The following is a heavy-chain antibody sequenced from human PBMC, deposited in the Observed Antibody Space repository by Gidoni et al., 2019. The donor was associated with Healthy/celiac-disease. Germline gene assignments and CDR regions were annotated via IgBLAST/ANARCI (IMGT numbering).Heavy chain of an antibody. CDR2: IYYSGST. D-gene: IGHD3-22*01. CDR1: GGSISSSSYY. J-gene: IGHJ1*01. V-gene: IGHV4-39*01. CDR3: ASTELDSSGYYFDFQH. Sequence: QLQLQESGPGLVKPSETLSLTCTVSGGSISSSSYYWGWLRQPPGKGLEWIGSIYYSGSTYYNPSLKSRVTISVDTSKNQFSLKLSSVTAADTAVYYCASTELDSSGYYFDFQHWGQGTLVTVSS.